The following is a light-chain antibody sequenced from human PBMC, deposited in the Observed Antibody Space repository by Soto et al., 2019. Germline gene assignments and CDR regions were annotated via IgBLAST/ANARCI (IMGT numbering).Light chain of an antibody. Sequence: DIQMTQSPSSLSASIGGTVTITCRASQDISGRLNWYQQTRGRVPKLLIYGASNLESGVPSRFSGSGSATAFALTISGLQPEDFASYYCQQCYRPCLSFGGGTKVDIK. CDR3: QQCYRPCLS. CDR2: GAS. CDR1: QDISGR. J-gene: IGKJ4*01. V-gene: IGKV1-39*01.